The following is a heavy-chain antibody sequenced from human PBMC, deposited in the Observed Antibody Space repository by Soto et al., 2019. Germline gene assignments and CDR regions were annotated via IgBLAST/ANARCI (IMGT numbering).Heavy chain of an antibody. V-gene: IGHV4-59*01. CDR1: GGSISSYY. Sequence: PSETLSLTCTVSGGSISSYYWSWIRQPPGKGLEWIGYIYYSGSTNYNPSLKSRVTISVDTSKNQFSLKLSSVTAADTAVYYCARAHEGYKLFYYYGMDVWGQGTTVTVSS. J-gene: IGHJ6*02. CDR2: IYYSGST. D-gene: IGHD5-18*01. CDR3: ARAHEGYKLFYYYGMDV.